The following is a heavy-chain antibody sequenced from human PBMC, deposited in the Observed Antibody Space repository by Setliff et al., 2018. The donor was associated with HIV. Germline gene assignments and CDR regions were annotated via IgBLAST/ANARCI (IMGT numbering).Heavy chain of an antibody. Sequence: SVKVSCKASGGTFRTYGVSWVRLAPGQGLEWMGGIVPVLNRADYAQRFHGRVTITADESTNTVYMELRSLRSDDTAVYYCARCLKDIVVVPYAGGGMDVWGKGTTVTVSS. D-gene: IGHD2-2*01. CDR2: IVPVLNRA. V-gene: IGHV1-69*10. J-gene: IGHJ6*03. CDR1: GGTFRTYG. CDR3: ARCLKDIVVVPYAGGGMDV.